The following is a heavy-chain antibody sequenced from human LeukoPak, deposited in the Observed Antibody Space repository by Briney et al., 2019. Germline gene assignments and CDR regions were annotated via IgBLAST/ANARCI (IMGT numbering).Heavy chain of an antibody. D-gene: IGHD3-22*01. CDR3: ASNYYDSSGFDY. CDR2: INHSGST. Sequence: PSETLSLTCAVYGGSFSGYYWSWIRQPPGKGLEWVGEINHSGSTNYNPSLKSRVTIAVDPSKNQFSLKLSSVTAADTAVYYCASNYYDSSGFDYWGQGALVTVSS. J-gene: IGHJ4*02. V-gene: IGHV4-34*01. CDR1: GGSFSGYY.